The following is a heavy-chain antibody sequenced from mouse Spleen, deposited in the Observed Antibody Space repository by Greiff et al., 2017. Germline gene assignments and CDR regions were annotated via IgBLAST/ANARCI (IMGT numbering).Heavy chain of an antibody. Sequence: EVQGVESGGGLVKPGGSLKLSCAASGFTFSDYGMHWVRQAPEKGLEWVAYISSGSSTIYYADTVKGRFTISRDNAKNTLYLQMSSLRSEDTAMYYCARQGLGGVRWYFDVWGAGTTVTVSS. D-gene: IGHD2-14*01. CDR3: ARQGLGGVRWYFDV. CDR2: ISSGSSTI. J-gene: IGHJ1*01. CDR1: GFTFSDYG. V-gene: IGHV5-17*01.